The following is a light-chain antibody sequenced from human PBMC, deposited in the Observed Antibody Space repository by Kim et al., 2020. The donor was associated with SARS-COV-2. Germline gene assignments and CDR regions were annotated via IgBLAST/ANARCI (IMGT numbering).Light chain of an antibody. J-gene: IGLJ2*01. V-gene: IGLV1-44*01. CDR2: NND. CDR3: AAWDDRLSAVV. Sequence: ELTQPPSASGTPGQRVTISCSGSSSNIGSNTVNWYQHLPGTAPKLLIYNNDLRPSGVPDRFSGSKSGTSASLAISGLQSDDEADYYCAAWDDRLSAVVFGGGTQLTVL. CDR1: SSNIGSNT.